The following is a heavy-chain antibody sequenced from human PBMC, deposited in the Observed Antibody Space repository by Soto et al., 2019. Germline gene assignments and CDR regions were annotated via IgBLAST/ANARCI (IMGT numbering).Heavy chain of an antibody. CDR3: AKRRGAGGHFDY. J-gene: IGHJ4*02. Sequence: EVQLLASGGGLVQPEGSLRLSCAASGFTLSSYAMGWVRQAPGKGLEWVSVVSIGGSTHYADSVTGRFTISRDSSKNTLSLQMNSLRAEDTAVYYCAKRRGAGGHFDYWGQGALVTVSS. CDR2: VSIGGST. V-gene: IGHV3-23*01. D-gene: IGHD2-15*01. CDR1: GFTLSSYA.